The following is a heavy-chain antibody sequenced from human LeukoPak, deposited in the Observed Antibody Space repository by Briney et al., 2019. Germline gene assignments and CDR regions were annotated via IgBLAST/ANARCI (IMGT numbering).Heavy chain of an antibody. D-gene: IGHD3-3*01. Sequence: PSETLSLTCTVSGGSTSSSSYYWGWIRQPPGKGLEWIGSIYYSGSTYYNPSLKSRVTISVDTSKNQFSLKLSSVTAADTAVYYCATERFLEWLLYTRGDAFDIWGKGTTVTVSS. CDR3: ATERFLEWLLYTRGDAFDI. CDR2: IYYSGST. CDR1: GGSTSSSSYY. V-gene: IGHV4-39*02. J-gene: IGHJ3*02.